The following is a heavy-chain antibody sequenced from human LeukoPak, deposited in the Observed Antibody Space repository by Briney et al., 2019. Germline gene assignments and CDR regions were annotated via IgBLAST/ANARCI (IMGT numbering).Heavy chain of an antibody. V-gene: IGHV3-30*02. Sequence: GGSLRLSCAASGFTFSSYGMHWVRQAPGKGLEWVAFIRYDGSNKYYADSVKGRFTISRDNSKNTLYLQMNSLRAEDTAVYYCAKDRLGKDAGTRLSALDIWGQGTMVTVSS. CDR2: IRYDGSNK. CDR3: AKDRLGKDAGTRLSALDI. D-gene: IGHD6-13*01. CDR1: GFTFSSYG. J-gene: IGHJ3*02.